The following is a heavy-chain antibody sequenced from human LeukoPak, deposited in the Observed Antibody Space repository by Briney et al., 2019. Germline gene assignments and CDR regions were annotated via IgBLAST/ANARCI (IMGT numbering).Heavy chain of an antibody. Sequence: GGSLRLSCAASGFTFSSYSMNWVRQAPGKGLEWVSAISGSGGSTYYADSVKGRFTISRDNSKNTLYLQMNSQRAEDTAVYYCAYGDYVRAFDYWGQGTLVTVSS. CDR1: GFTFSSYS. CDR2: ISGSGGST. D-gene: IGHD4-17*01. J-gene: IGHJ4*02. V-gene: IGHV3-23*01. CDR3: AYGDYVRAFDY.